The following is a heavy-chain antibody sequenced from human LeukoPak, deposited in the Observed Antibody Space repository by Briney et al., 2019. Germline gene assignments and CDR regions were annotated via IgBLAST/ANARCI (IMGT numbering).Heavy chain of an antibody. J-gene: IGHJ6*03. CDR2: IYTSGST. Sequence: SETLSLTCTVSGGSISSSSYYWGWIRQPAGKGLEWIGRIYTSGSTNYNPSLKSRVTISVDTSKNQFSLKLSSVTAADTAVYYCARAQYYYDSSGYYYRPEYYYYMDVWGKGTTVTISS. CDR3: ARAQYYYDSSGYYYRPEYYYYMDV. D-gene: IGHD3-22*01. V-gene: IGHV4-61*02. CDR1: GGSISSSSYY.